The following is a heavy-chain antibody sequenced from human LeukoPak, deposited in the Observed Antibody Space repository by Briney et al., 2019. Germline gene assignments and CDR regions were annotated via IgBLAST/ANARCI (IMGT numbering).Heavy chain of an antibody. CDR3: ARRASGYRQSYFDY. CDR1: GFTFSIYA. V-gene: IGHV3-64*01. Sequence: GGSLRLSCAASGFTFSIYAMHWVRQAPGKGLEYVSAIRSNGGSTYYANSVKGRFTISRDNSKNTMYLQMGSVRAEDMAVYYCARRASGYRQSYFDYWGQGTLVTVSS. D-gene: IGHD3-22*01. J-gene: IGHJ4*02. CDR2: IRSNGGST.